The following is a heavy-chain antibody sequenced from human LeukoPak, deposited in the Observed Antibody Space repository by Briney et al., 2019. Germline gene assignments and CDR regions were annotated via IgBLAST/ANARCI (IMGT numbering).Heavy chain of an antibody. CDR2: ISGSGGST. D-gene: IGHD2-15*01. Sequence: QPGGSLRLSCAASGFTFSSYAMSWVRQAPGKGLEWVSAISGSGGSTYYADSVKGRFTISRDNSKNTLYLQMNSLRAEDTAVYYCAKGSGGSCYSPADYWGQEPWSPSPQ. CDR3: AKGSGGSCYSPADY. V-gene: IGHV3-23*01. CDR1: GFTFSSYA. J-gene: IGHJ4*01.